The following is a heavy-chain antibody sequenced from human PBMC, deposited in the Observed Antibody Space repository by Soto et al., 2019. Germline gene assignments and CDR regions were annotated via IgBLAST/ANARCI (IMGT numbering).Heavy chain of an antibody. Sequence: ASVKVSCKASGYTFTSYYIHWVRQAPGQGLEWMGIINPSGGSTSYAQNFQGRVTMTRDTSTSTVYMELSSLRSEDTAVYYCARERIAEPIDYWGQGTLVTVS. CDR2: INPSGGST. CDR1: GYTFTSYY. CDR3: ARERIAEPIDY. V-gene: IGHV1-46*01. J-gene: IGHJ4*02. D-gene: IGHD6-13*01.